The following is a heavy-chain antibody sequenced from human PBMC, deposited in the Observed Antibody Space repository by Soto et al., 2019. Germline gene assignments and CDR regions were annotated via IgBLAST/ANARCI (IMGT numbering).Heavy chain of an antibody. CDR1: GFTFSSYG. J-gene: IGHJ4*02. CDR2: IWYDGSNK. Sequence: PGGSLRLSWAASGFTFSSYGMHWVRQAPGKGLEWVAVIWYDGSNKYYADSVKGRFTISRDNSENTLYLQMNSLRAEDTAVYYCAKDFTYYDILTGPPDYWGQGTLVTVSS. V-gene: IGHV3-30*02. D-gene: IGHD3-9*01. CDR3: AKDFTYYDILTGPPDY.